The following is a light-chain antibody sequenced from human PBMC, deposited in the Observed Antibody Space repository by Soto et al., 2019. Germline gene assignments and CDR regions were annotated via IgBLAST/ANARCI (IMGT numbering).Light chain of an antibody. CDR2: KAS. V-gene: IGKV1-5*03. CDR3: QQYNSYPWT. J-gene: IGKJ1*01. CDR1: QSISSW. Sequence: DIQMTQSPSTLSASVGDRVTITCRASQSISSWLAWYQQEPGKAPKLLIYKASSLESGVPSRFSGSGSGTEFTLTISSLQPDDLATYYCQQYNSYPWTFGQGTKVEIK.